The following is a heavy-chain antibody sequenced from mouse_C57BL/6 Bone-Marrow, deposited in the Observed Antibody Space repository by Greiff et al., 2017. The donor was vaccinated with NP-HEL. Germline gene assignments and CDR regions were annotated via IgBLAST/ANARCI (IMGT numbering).Heavy chain of an antibody. CDR3: ARDFYDGYYDAMDY. Sequence: EVKLVESEGGLVQPGSSMKLSCTASGFTFSDYYMAWVRQVPEKGLEWVANINYDGSSTYYLDSLKSRFIISRDNAKNILYLQMSSLKSEDTATYYCARDFYDGYYDAMDYWGQGTSVTVSS. CDR1: GFTFSDYY. D-gene: IGHD2-3*01. J-gene: IGHJ4*01. V-gene: IGHV5-16*01. CDR2: INYDGSST.